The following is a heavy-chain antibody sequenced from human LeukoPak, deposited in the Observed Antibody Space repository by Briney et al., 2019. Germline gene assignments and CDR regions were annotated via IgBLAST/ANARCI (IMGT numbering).Heavy chain of an antibody. J-gene: IGHJ6*02. CDR2: ISTSSNYI. D-gene: IGHD6-13*01. CDR3: ARGIAAAGYTMDV. CDR1: GLTFSGYI. Sequence: GGSLRLSCAASGLTFSGYIMNWVRQAPGKGLEWVSSISTSSNYIYYADSVKGRFTISRDNAKNSLFLQMNSLRAEDTAVYSCARGIAAAGYTMDVWGRGTTVTVSS. V-gene: IGHV3-21*01.